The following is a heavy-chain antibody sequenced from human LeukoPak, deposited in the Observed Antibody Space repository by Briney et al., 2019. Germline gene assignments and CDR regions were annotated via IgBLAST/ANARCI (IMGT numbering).Heavy chain of an antibody. Sequence: GGSLRLSCAASGFTFSSYSMNWVRQAPGKGLEWVSSITSSSSYIYYADSVKGRFTISRDNAKNSLYLQMNSLRAEDTAVYYCARGGIGYSGPHAPDYYMDVWGKGTTVTVSS. CDR3: ARGGIGYSGPHAPDYYMDV. D-gene: IGHD1-26*01. J-gene: IGHJ6*03. CDR1: GFTFSSYS. CDR2: ITSSSSYI. V-gene: IGHV3-21*01.